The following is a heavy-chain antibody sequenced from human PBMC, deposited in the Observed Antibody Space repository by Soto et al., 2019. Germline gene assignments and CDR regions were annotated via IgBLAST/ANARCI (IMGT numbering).Heavy chain of an antibody. J-gene: IGHJ4*02. Sequence: RASVKVSCKSSGYTFTSYYMHWVRQAPGQGLEWMGIINPSGGSTSYAQKFQGRVTMTRDTSTSTVYMELSSLRSEDTAVYYCARDSTGLADARYWGQGTLVTVSS. CDR1: GYTFTSYY. D-gene: IGHD1-1*01. CDR2: INPSGGST. V-gene: IGHV1-46*01. CDR3: ARDSTGLADARY.